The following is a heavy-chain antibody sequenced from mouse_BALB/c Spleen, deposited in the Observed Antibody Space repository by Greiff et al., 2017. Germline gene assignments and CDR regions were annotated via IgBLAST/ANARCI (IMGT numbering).Heavy chain of an antibody. CDR1: GFTFSSYG. D-gene: IGHD6-1*01. CDR2: INSNGGST. V-gene: IGHV5-6-3*01. J-gene: IGHJ2*01. CDR3: ARDRSLFDY. Sequence: DVHLVESGGGLVQPGGSLKLSCAASGFTFSSYGMSWVRQTPDKRLELVATINSNGGSTYYPDSVKGRFTISRDNAKNTLYLQMSSLKSEDTAMYYCARDRSLFDYWGQGTTLTVSS.